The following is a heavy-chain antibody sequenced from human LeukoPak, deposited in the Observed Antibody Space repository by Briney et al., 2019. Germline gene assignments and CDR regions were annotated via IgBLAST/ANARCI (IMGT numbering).Heavy chain of an antibody. J-gene: IGHJ4*02. Sequence: PGGSLRLSCAASGFTVSSNYMSWVRQAPGKGLEWVSSISSSSSYIYYADSVKGRFTISRDNAKNSLYLQMNSLRAEDTAVYYCARDGGYYYFDYWGQGTLVTVSS. D-gene: IGHD3-22*01. CDR2: ISSSSSYI. CDR1: GFTVSSNY. V-gene: IGHV3-21*01. CDR3: ARDGGYYYFDY.